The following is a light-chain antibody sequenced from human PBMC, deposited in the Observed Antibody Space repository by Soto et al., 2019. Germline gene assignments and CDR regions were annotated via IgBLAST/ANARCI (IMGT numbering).Light chain of an antibody. J-gene: IGKJ4*01. CDR3: QHYNNWPLT. Sequence: EIVLTQSPGTLSLSPGERATLSCRASQSVSSDLAWYQQKSGQAPRLLIYGASTRATGIPARFSGSGSGTEFTLTISSLQSEDFAVYYCQHYNNWPLTFGGGTKVDI. V-gene: IGKV3-15*01. CDR2: GAS. CDR1: QSVSSD.